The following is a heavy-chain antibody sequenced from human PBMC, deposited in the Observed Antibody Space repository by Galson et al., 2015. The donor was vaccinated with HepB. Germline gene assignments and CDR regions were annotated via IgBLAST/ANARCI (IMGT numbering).Heavy chain of an antibody. Sequence: SLRLSCAASGFTFSSYWMSWVRQAPGKGLEWVANIKQDGSEKYYVDSVKGRFTISRDNAKNSLYLQMNSLRAEDTAVYYCARRSGYYDSSGYYYVSYYYYMDVWGKGTTVTVSS. CDR2: IKQDGSEK. CDR3: ARRSGYYDSSGYYYVSYYYYMDV. V-gene: IGHV3-7*01. D-gene: IGHD3-22*01. CDR1: GFTFSSYW. J-gene: IGHJ6*03.